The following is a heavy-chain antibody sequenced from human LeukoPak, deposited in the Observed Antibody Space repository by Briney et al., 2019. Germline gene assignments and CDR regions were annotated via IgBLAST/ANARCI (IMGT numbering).Heavy chain of an antibody. CDR3: ARGTGDLAP. CDR1: GYIFTSYV. V-gene: IGHV1-3*01. Sequence: ASVKVSCKASGYIFTSYVMHWVRQAPGQRLEWMGWINAGDGSTEYSQNLQGRVTITRDTSASTVYMELSSLRSEDTAVYYCARGTGDLAPWGQGTLVTVSS. CDR2: INAGDGST. J-gene: IGHJ5*02. D-gene: IGHD1-26*01.